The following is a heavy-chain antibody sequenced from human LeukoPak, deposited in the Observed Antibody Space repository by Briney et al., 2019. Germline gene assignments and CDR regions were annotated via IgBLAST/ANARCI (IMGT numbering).Heavy chain of an antibody. CDR2: IRGKGFSDPP. J-gene: IGHJ5*02. CDR3: TVPQSGGNWFDP. V-gene: IGHV3-73*01. D-gene: IGHD3-16*01. CDR1: GFTFSDSA. Sequence: GGSLKLSCAASGFTFSDSAVHWVRQASGKGLEWVGRIRGKGFSDPPAYAASVKDRFTISRDDSESTAYLQMNSLKAEDTAVYYCTVPQSGGNWFDPWGPGTQVTVSS.